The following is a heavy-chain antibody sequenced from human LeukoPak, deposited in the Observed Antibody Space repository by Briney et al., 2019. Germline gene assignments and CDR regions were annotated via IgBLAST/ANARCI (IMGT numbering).Heavy chain of an antibody. J-gene: IGHJ6*02. CDR1: GGSLSSYY. Sequence: SETLSLTCTVSGGSLSSYYWSWIRQPPGKGLEWIGYVYYSRSTNYNPSLKSRVTISVDTSKNQFSLKLSSVTAADTAAYYCARDMRAGTAMDGWGQGTTVTVSS. D-gene: IGHD1-1*01. V-gene: IGHV4-59*01. CDR2: VYYSRST. CDR3: ARDMRAGTAMDG.